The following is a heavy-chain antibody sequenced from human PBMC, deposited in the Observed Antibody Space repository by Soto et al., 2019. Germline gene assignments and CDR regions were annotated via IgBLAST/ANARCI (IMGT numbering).Heavy chain of an antibody. CDR2: IYYSGST. D-gene: IGHD3-16*01. CDR1: GGSISSGDYY. Sequence: QVQLQESGPGLVKPSQTLSLTCTVSGGSISSGDYYWSWIRQPPGKGLEWIGYIYYSGSTYYNPSLKSRATISVDTSKNMFSLKLSSVTAADTAVYYSARVAETFYWYFDLLGRGTLVTVSS. J-gene: IGHJ2*01. V-gene: IGHV4-30-4*01. CDR3: ARVAETFYWYFDL.